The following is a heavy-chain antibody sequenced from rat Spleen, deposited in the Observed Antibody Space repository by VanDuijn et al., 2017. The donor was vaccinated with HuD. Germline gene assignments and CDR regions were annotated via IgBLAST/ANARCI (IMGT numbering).Heavy chain of an antibody. Sequence: EVQLVESGGGLVQPGRSLKLSCAVSGITFSNYYMAWVRQAPTKGLEWVAYISTGGGNTYYRDSVKGRFTVSRDNAKSTLYLQMDSLRSEDTATYYCSTAGSFTDYYFAGGFDYWGQGVMVTVSS. J-gene: IGHJ2*01. CDR2: ISTGGGNT. CDR3: STAGSFTDYYFAGGFDY. D-gene: IGHD1-6*01. V-gene: IGHV5-27*01. CDR1: GITFSNYY.